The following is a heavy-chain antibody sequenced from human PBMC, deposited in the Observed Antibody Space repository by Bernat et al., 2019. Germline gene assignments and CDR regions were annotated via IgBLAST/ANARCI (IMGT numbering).Heavy chain of an antibody. J-gene: IGHJ3*01. D-gene: IGHD3-16*01. CDR1: GFTFSNYW. CDR3: ARGGDLLYALDL. CDR2: IKADGSEK. Sequence: EVQLVESGGGLVQPGGSLSLSCAASGFTFSNYWMSWLRQAPGKGLEWVANIKADGSEKYYVDTVKGRFTISRDNAKNSLYLQMNSLRVEDTAVYYCARGGDLLYALDLWGQGTLVTVSS. V-gene: IGHV3-7*03.